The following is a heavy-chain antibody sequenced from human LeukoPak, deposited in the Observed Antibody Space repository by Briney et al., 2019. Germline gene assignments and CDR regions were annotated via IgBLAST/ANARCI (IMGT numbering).Heavy chain of an antibody. CDR3: ARAGYYDSSGYYQATNFDY. J-gene: IGHJ4*02. CDR1: GGSISSSSYY. CDR2: IYYSGST. D-gene: IGHD3-22*01. V-gene: IGHV4-39*07. Sequence: SETLSLTCTVSGGSISSSSYYWGWIRQPPGKGLEWIGSIYYSGSTYYNPSLKSRVTISVDTSKNQFSLKLSSVTAADTAVYYCARAGYYDSSGYYQATNFDYWGQGTLVTVSS.